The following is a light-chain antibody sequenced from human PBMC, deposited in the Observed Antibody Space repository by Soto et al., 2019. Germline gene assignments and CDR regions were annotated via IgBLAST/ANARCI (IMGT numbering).Light chain of an antibody. V-gene: IGKV3-20*01. CDR1: QSVNSAY. J-gene: IGKJ2*01. CDR2: GAS. CDR3: EQYDSSPYT. Sequence: EIVLTQSPGTLSLSPGERATLSCRASQSVNSAYLAWYQHKPGQAPRLLIYGASSRETGIPDTFSGSGSGTDFTLTISRLEPEDFAVYYCEQYDSSPYTFGQGTKLEIK.